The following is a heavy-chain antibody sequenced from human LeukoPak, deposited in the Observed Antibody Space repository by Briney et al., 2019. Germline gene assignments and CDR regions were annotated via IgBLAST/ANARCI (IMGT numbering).Heavy chain of an antibody. D-gene: IGHD4-11*01. CDR1: GYTFTHYA. J-gene: IGHJ4*02. Sequence: ASVKVSCKASGYTFTHYAVHWVRQAPGQRLEWMGWTNVGNDYTESSQKFQDRLTITSDTTATTVYMELSSLRSEDTAVYYCARDDFSTYPGLNYFDYWGQGSLVTVSS. CDR3: ARDDFSTYPGLNYFDY. V-gene: IGHV1-3*01. CDR2: TNVGNDYT.